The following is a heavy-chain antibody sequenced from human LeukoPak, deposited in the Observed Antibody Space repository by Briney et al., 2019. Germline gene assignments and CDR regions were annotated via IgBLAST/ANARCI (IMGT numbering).Heavy chain of an antibody. Sequence: GGSLRLSCAASGFTFSSYSMNWVRQAPGKGLEWVSSISSSSSYIYYADSVKGRFTISRDNAKNSLYLQINSLRAEDTAVYYCAREDIVATIDLDYWGQGTLXTVSS. D-gene: IGHD5-12*01. CDR3: AREDIVATIDLDY. CDR1: GFTFSSYS. J-gene: IGHJ4*02. V-gene: IGHV3-21*01. CDR2: ISSSSSYI.